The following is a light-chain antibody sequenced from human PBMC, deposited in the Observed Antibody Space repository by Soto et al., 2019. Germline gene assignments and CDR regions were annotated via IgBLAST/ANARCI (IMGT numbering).Light chain of an antibody. CDR3: QQYSSFPWT. CDR2: AAS. J-gene: IGKJ1*01. V-gene: IGKV1-9*01. CDR1: QDISIY. Sequence: IQLTQSPSSLSASVGDRVTITCRASQDISIYLAWYQQEPGKAPKLLIYAASTLQSGVPSRFSGSGSGTDFTLSISSLQPEDFATYYCQQYSSFPWTFGQGTKVDIK.